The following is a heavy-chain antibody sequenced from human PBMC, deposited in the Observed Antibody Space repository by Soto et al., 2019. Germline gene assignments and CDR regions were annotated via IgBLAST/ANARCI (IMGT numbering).Heavy chain of an antibody. Sequence: ITCETSGSTFISKWIACVRQVPGKGLEWMGIIYPGDSETKYSPSFRGQVTISVDKSITTAYLQWSSLKASDTAIYYCARSSSGWPYNGMDVWGQGTTVTGSS. CDR2: IYPGDSET. CDR3: ARSSSGWPYNGMDV. J-gene: IGHJ6*02. D-gene: IGHD6-19*01. CDR1: GSTFISKW. V-gene: IGHV5-51*01.